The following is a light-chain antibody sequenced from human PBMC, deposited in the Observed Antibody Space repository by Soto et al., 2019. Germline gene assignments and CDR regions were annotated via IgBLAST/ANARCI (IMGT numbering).Light chain of an antibody. CDR3: PPYTSSSTFVV. Sequence: QSALTQPASVSGSPGQSITISCTGTSSDVGGYNYVSWYQQHPGKAPKLMIYDVSNRPSGVSNRFSGSKSGNTASLTISGLPAGDKPDYYCPPYTSSSTFVVFGEGTKLTVL. V-gene: IGLV2-14*01. CDR2: DVS. CDR1: SSDVGGYNY. J-gene: IGLJ2*01.